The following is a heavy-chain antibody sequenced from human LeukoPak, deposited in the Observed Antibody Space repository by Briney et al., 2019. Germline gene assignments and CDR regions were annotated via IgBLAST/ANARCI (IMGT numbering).Heavy chain of an antibody. D-gene: IGHD3-22*01. Sequence: PSETLSLTCTVSGGSISSYQWSWVRQAPGKGLEWVSYISSSSSTIYYADSVKGRFTISRDNAKNSLYLQMNSLRAEDTAVYYCARYYYDSSGYWYFDLWGRGTLVTVSS. CDR2: ISSSSSTI. CDR1: GGSISSYQ. CDR3: ARYYYDSSGYWYFDL. V-gene: IGHV3-48*01. J-gene: IGHJ2*01.